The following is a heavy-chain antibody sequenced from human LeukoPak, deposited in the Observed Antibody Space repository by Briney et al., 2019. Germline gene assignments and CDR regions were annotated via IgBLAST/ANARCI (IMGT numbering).Heavy chain of an antibody. CDR1: GGSVSSSNYY. CDR2: VYNSGTT. D-gene: IGHD3-22*01. CDR3: AGIEYYDSSGYYYGGPRRIDY. J-gene: IGHJ4*02. V-gene: IGHV4-61*01. Sequence: SETLSLTCTVSGGSVSSSNYYWSWIRQPPGKGLEWIGYVYNSGTTNYNPSLKSRVIISVDTSRSQLSLKLTSVTAADTAVYYCAGIEYYDSSGYYYGGPRRIDYWGQGTLVTASS.